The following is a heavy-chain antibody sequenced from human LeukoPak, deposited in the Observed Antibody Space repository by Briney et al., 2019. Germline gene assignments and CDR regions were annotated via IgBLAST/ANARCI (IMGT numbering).Heavy chain of an antibody. J-gene: IGHJ4*02. V-gene: IGHV1-46*01. Sequence: ASVKVSCKASGYTFTSYFIHWVRQAPGQGLEWMGVINPSGGSTSYAQKFQGRVTMTRDTSTSTVYMELSSLRSEDTAVYYCAREGASIAEPAKYFDYWGQGTLVTVSS. CDR1: GYTFTSYF. CDR3: AREGASIAEPAKYFDY. CDR2: INPSGGST. D-gene: IGHD6-6*01.